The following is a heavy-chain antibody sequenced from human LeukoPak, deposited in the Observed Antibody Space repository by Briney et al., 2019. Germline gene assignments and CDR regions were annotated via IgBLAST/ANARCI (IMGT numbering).Heavy chain of an antibody. Sequence: ASVKVSCKVSGYTLTEISLHWVRQAPGKGLEWMGGFDREDGGTMYAQKFQGRVTMTEDTSTDTAFMELSSLRSEDTAVYYCATVGYSYGAFDYCGQGTLVIVSS. CDR2: FDREDGGT. J-gene: IGHJ4*02. CDR1: GYTLTEIS. V-gene: IGHV1-24*01. D-gene: IGHD5-18*01. CDR3: ATVGYSYGAFDY.